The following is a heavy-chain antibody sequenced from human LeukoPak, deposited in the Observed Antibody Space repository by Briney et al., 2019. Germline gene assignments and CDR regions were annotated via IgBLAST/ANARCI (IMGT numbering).Heavy chain of an antibody. CDR2: IKQDGSEK. Sequence: GGSLRLSCATSGFTFSRHWMSWVRQAPGKGLEWVANIKQDGSEKDYVDSVKGRFTISRDNVKNSLYLQMNSLRAEDTAVYYCARARYSDYWGQGTLVTVSS. V-gene: IGHV3-7*01. CDR3: ARARYSDY. J-gene: IGHJ4*02. CDR1: GFTFSRHW.